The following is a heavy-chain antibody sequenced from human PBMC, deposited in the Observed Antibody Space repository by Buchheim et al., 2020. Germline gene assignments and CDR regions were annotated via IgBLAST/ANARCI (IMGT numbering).Heavy chain of an antibody. CDR3: ARGTTRADN. J-gene: IGHJ4*02. D-gene: IGHD1-7*01. Sequence: QVQLVQSGAEVKKPGASVKVSCKASGYTFTGYYMGWVRQAPGRGLEWMGRINPNSGGTIYAQNFPGRVTITRDPSIRTAHMELSSLRSDDTAVYYCARGTTRADNWGQGTL. V-gene: IGHV1-2*06. CDR2: INPNSGGT. CDR1: GYTFTGYY.